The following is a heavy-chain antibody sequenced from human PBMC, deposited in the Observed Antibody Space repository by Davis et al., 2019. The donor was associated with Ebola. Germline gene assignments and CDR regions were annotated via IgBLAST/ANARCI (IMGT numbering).Heavy chain of an antibody. CDR1: GFTFSSYS. D-gene: IGHD2-21*01. CDR3: AKDQDNTDCGGDCSDMTPIGY. CDR2: ISSSSSYI. Sequence: PGGSLRLSCAASGFTFSSYSMNWVRQAPGKGLEWVSSISSSSSYIYYADSVKGRFTISRDNSKNTLYLQMNSLRAEDTAVYYCAKDQDNTDCGGDCSDMTPIGYWGQGTLVTVSS. J-gene: IGHJ4*02. V-gene: IGHV3-21*01.